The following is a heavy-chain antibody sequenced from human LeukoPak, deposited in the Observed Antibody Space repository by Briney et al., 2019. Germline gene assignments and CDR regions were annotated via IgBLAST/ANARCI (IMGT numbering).Heavy chain of an antibody. V-gene: IGHV4-38-2*02. Sequence: SETLSLTCTVSGYSISSGYYWGWIRQPPGKGLEWIGSIYHSGTTYYNPSLKSRVTISVDTSKNQFSLKLSSVTAADTAVYYCARVAGIAAAGTLDYWGQGTLVTVSS. D-gene: IGHD6-13*01. J-gene: IGHJ4*02. CDR3: ARVAGIAAAGTLDY. CDR2: IYHSGTT. CDR1: GYSISSGYY.